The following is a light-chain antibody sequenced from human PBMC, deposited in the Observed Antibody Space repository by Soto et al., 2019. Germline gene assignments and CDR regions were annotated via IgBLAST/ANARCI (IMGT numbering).Light chain of an antibody. J-gene: IGKJ1*01. CDR2: GAS. Sequence: EIVLTQSPATLSLSPGERATLSCRSSRSVISSYLAWYQQKPGQAPRLLIYGASSRATGIPDRFSGSGSGTDFTLTISRLEPEDFAVYYCQRYGSSRWTFGQGTTVEIK. CDR1: RSVISSY. CDR3: QRYGSSRWT. V-gene: IGKV3-20*01.